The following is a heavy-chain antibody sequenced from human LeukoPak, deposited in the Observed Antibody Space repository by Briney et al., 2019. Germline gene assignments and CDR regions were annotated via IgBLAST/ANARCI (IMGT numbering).Heavy chain of an antibody. J-gene: IGHJ4*02. CDR2: IKQDGSEK. CDR3: ARRGYSSGWNRFDY. V-gene: IGHV3-7*01. Sequence: QPGGSLRLSCAASGFTFSSYWMSWVRQAPGKGLEWVANIKQDGSEKYYVDSVKGRFTISRDNAKNSLYLQMNSLRAEDTAVDYCARRGYSSGWNRFDYWGQGTLVTVSS. D-gene: IGHD6-25*01. CDR1: GFTFSSYW.